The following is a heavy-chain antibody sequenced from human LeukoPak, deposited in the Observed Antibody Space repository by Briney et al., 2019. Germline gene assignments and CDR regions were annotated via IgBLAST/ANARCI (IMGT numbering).Heavy chain of an antibody. CDR2: IKQDGSDK. V-gene: IGHV3-7*01. J-gene: IGHJ4*02. CDR3: ARDDTTSSFDY. Sequence: PGGSLRLSCAASGFTFSSYWMSWVRQAPGKGLEWVANIKQDGSDKYYVDSVKGRFTISRDNAKNSLYLQMNSLRAEDTAVYYCARDDTTSSFDYWGQGTLVTVSS. D-gene: IGHD6-6*01. CDR1: GFTFSSYW.